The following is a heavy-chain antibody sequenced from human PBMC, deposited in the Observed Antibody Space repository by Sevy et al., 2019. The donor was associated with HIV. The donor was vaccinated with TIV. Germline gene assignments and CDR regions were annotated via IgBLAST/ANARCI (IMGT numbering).Heavy chain of an antibody. CDR2: ISPHNGDT. Sequence: ASVKVSCKISGYTFTTYRITWVRQAPGQGLEWMGWISPHNGDTDYAQKLQDRITMITDTSTTTVYTELTSLRSDDTAVYYCARAYCSGGRCYSLAYWGQGTLVTVSS. CDR1: GYTFTTYR. D-gene: IGHD2-15*01. V-gene: IGHV1-18*01. CDR3: ARAYCSGGRCYSLAY. J-gene: IGHJ4*02.